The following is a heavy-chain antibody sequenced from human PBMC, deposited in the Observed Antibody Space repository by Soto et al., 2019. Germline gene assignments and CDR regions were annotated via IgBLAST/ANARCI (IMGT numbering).Heavy chain of an antibody. CDR2: TYFRSKWNY. CDR3: VRQPLANLALYGMDV. J-gene: IGHJ6*02. Sequence: SQTLSLTCAISGDSVSANNAAWNWIRQSPSRGLEWLGRTYFRSKWNYDYAESVKSRLTITPDTTNNQISLQLNSVIPEDAAVYYCVRQPLANLALYGMDVWGQGXTVTVYS. V-gene: IGHV6-1*01. D-gene: IGHD6-6*01. CDR1: GDSVSANNAA.